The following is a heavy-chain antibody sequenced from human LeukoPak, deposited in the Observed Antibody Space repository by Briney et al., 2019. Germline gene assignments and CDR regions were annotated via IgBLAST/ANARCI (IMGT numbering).Heavy chain of an antibody. Sequence: GGSLRLSCAASGFTFSSYAMSWVRQAPGKGLEWVSAISGSGGSTYYADSVKGRFTISRDNSKNTLYLQMNSLRAEDTAVYYCARESEDTSGSIYDYWGQGTLVTVSS. J-gene: IGHJ4*02. V-gene: IGHV3-23*01. CDR1: GFTFSSYA. CDR2: ISGSGGST. CDR3: ARESEDTSGSIYDY. D-gene: IGHD1-26*01.